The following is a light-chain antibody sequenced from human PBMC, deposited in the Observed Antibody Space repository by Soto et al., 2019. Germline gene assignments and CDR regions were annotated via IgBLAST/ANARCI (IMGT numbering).Light chain of an antibody. J-gene: IGLJ1*01. CDR3: CSYTRTSNHYF. V-gene: IGLV2-14*01. CDR1: SSDVGGYKF. CDR2: EVT. Sequence: QSVLTQPASVSGSPGQSITISCTGTSSDVGGYKFVSWYQQHPGKVPKLLIYEVTNRPSGVSNRFSGSKSGNTASLTISGLQAEDEADYYCCSYTRTSNHYFFGSGTKVTVL.